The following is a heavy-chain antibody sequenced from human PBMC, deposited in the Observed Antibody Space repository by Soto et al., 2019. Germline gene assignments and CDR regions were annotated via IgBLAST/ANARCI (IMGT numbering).Heavy chain of an antibody. CDR3: AREIGGSLDFDY. CDR2: IWYDGSNK. D-gene: IGHD1-26*01. J-gene: IGHJ4*02. CDR1: GFTFSSYG. V-gene: IGHV3-33*01. Sequence: GGSLRLSCAASGFTFSSYGMHWVRQAPGKGLEWVAVIWYDGSNKYYADSVKGRFTISRDNSKNTLYLQMNSLRAEDTAVYYCAREIGGSLDFDYWGQGTLVTVSS.